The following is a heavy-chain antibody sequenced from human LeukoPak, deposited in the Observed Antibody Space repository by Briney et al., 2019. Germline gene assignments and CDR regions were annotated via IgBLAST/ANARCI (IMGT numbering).Heavy chain of an antibody. Sequence: GESLKISCKGSGYIFTSYWIAWVRQMPGKGLEWMGIIYPGDSDTRYSPSFQGQVTISADKSISTAYLQWSSLKASDTAMYYCARHPPYDFWSGDYYFDYWGQGTLVTVSS. V-gene: IGHV5-51*01. J-gene: IGHJ4*02. D-gene: IGHD3-3*01. CDR1: GYIFTSYW. CDR3: ARHPPYDFWSGDYYFDY. CDR2: IYPGDSDT.